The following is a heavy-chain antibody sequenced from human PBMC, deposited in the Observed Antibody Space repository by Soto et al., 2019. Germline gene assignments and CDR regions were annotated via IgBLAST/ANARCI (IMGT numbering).Heavy chain of an antibody. CDR3: ARGFDYDILTGYSPYYYYGMDV. CDR2: INPSGST. D-gene: IGHD3-9*01. Sequence: SETLSLTCAVYGGSFSGYYWSWIRQPPGKGLEWIGEINPSGSTNYNPSLKSRVTISVDTSKNQFSLKLSSVTAADTAVYYCARGFDYDILTGYSPYYYYGMDVWGQGTTVTVSS. V-gene: IGHV4-34*01. J-gene: IGHJ6*02. CDR1: GGSFSGYY.